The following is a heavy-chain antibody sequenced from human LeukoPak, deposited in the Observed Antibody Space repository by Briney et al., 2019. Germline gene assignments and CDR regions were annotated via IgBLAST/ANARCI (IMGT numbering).Heavy chain of an antibody. CDR2: INPNSGGT. CDR1: GYTFTGYY. J-gene: IGHJ4*02. D-gene: IGHD4-23*01. Sequence: VASVKVSCKASGYTFTGYYMHWVRQAPGQGLEWMGWINPNSGGTNYAQKFQGRVTMTRDTSISTAYMELSRLRSDDTAVYYCARDLLATVVTLPDYWGQGTLVTVSS. CDR3: ARDLLATVVTLPDY. V-gene: IGHV1-2*02.